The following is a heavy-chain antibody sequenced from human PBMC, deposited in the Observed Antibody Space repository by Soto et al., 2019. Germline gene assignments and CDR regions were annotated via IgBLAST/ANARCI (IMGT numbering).Heavy chain of an antibody. CDR2: ISYDGSNK. CDR3: ARARRDVRFLELTYYFDY. V-gene: IGHV3-30-3*01. D-gene: IGHD3-3*01. Sequence: QVQLVESGGGVVQPGRSLRLSCAASGFTFSSYAMHWVRQAPGKGLEWVAVISYDGSNKYYADSVKGRFTISRDNSKNTLYLQMNSLGAEDTAVYYCARARRDVRFLELTYYFDYWGQGTLVTVSS. J-gene: IGHJ4*02. CDR1: GFTFSSYA.